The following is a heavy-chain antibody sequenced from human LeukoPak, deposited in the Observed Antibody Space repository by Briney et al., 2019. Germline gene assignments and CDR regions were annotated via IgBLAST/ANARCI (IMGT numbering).Heavy chain of an antibody. V-gene: IGHV4-34*01. CDR1: GGSFSGYY. J-gene: IGHJ4*02. CDR2: INHSGRT. CDR3: ARVGYSSSWYVFDY. D-gene: IGHD6-13*01. Sequence: PSETLSLTCAVYGGSFSGYYWSWIRQPPGKGLEGVGEINHSGRTNYNPSLKSRVTISVDTSKNQFSLKLSSVTAADTAVYYCARVGYSSSWYVFDYWGQGTLVTVSS.